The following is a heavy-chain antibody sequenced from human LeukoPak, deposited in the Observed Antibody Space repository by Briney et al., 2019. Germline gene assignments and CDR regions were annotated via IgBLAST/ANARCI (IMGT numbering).Heavy chain of an antibody. CDR2: INPNSGGT. D-gene: IGHD6-19*01. J-gene: IGHJ3*02. CDR1: GYTFTGYY. Sequence: ASVKVSCKASGYTFTGYYMHWVRQAPGQGLEWMGWINPNSGGTNYAQKFQGRVTMTRDTSISTAYMELSRLRSDDTAVYYCAREQWLVNDINDAFDIWGQGTMVTVSS. V-gene: IGHV1-2*02. CDR3: AREQWLVNDINDAFDI.